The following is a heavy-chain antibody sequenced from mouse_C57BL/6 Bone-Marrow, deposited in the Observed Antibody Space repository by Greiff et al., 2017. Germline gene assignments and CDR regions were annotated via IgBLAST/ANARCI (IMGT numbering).Heavy chain of an antibody. D-gene: IGHD2-4*01. Sequence: QVQLQQPGTELVKPGASVKLSCKASGYSFTSYWMHWVKQRTGQGLEWIGIINPSYGGTNYNEKFKSKATLTVDQSSSTAYMQLSSLTSEDSAVYYCAREDDYDWFAYGGRGTLVTVSA. CDR1: GYSFTSYW. CDR2: INPSYGGT. J-gene: IGHJ3*01. CDR3: AREDDYDWFAY. V-gene: IGHV1-53*01.